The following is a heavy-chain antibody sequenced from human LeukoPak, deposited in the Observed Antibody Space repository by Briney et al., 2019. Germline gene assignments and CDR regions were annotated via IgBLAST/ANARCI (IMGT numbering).Heavy chain of an antibody. V-gene: IGHV4-34*01. CDR2: INHSGST. Sequence: SETLSLTCTVSGGSISSYYWSWIRQPPGKGLEWIGEINHSGSTNYNPSLKSRVTISVDTSKNQFSLKLSSVTAADTAVYYCARFVASYYYYMDVWGKGTTVTVSS. CDR3: ARFVASYYYYMDV. CDR1: GGSISSYY. J-gene: IGHJ6*03.